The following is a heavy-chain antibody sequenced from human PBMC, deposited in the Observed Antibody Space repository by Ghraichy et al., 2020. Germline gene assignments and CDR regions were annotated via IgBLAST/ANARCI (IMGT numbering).Heavy chain of an antibody. J-gene: IGHJ4*02. CDR3: TNDPQD. D-gene: IGHD3-3*01. CDR1: GFTFKDKW. Sequence: GGSLRLSCTVSGFTFKDKWMSWVRQAPGKGLEWIARIKSKKDGGTIDYSAPVRGRFTISRDDFRNTLYLQMNSLRIDDTGMYYCTNDPQDWVQGTAVIGSS. CDR2: IKSKKDGGTI. V-gene: IGHV3-15*01.